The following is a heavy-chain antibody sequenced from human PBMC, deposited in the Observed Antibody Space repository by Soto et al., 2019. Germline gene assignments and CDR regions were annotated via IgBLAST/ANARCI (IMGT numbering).Heavy chain of an antibody. CDR2: INAGNGNT. J-gene: IGHJ3*02. CDR3: TESLAVAGPYNALDI. CDR1: GYTFTSYA. Sequence: ASVKVSCKVSGYTFTSYAIHWVRQAPGQRLEWMGWINAGNGNTKYSQRFQGRVTITRDTSASTAYMELSSLRSEDTAVYYCTESLAVAGPYNALDIWGQGTTVTVSS. D-gene: IGHD6-19*01. V-gene: IGHV1-3*01.